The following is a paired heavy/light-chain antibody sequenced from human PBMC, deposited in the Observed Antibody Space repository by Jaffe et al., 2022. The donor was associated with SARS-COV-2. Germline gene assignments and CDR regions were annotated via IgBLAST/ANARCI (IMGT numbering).Heavy chain of an antibody. V-gene: IGHV3-48*01. J-gene: IGHJ6*03. D-gene: IGHD1-26*01. CDR1: GFTFSSYS. Sequence: EVQLVESGGGLVQPGGSLRLSCAASGFTFSSYSMNWVRQAPGKGLEWVSYISSSSSTIYYADSVKGRFTISRDNAKNSLYLQMNSLRAEDTAVYYCAREKKGGSWNDYYYYMDVWGKGTTVTVSS. CDR3: AREKKGGSWNDYYYYMDV. CDR2: ISSSSSTI.
Light chain of an antibody. V-gene: IGLV1-44*01. CDR3: AAWDDSLNGRWV. CDR1: SSNIGSNT. J-gene: IGLJ3*02. Sequence: QSVLTQPPSASGTPGQRVTISCSGSSSNIGSNTVNWYQQLPGTAPKLLIYSNNQRPSGVPDRFSGSKSGTSASLAISGLQSEDEADYYCAAWDDSLNGRWVFGGGTKLTVL. CDR2: SNN.